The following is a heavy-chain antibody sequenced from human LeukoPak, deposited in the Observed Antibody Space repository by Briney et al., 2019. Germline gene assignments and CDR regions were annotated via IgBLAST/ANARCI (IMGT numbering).Heavy chain of an antibody. CDR2: INHSGST. CDR3: ARARSQAYYYDSSGYYYIHFDY. Sequence: ASETLSLTCAVYGGSFSGYYWSWIHQPPGKGLEWIGEINHSGSTNYNPSLKSRVTISVDTSKNQFSLKLSSVTAADTAVYYCARARSQAYYYDSSGYYYIHFDYWGQGTLVTVSS. D-gene: IGHD3-22*01. V-gene: IGHV4-34*01. J-gene: IGHJ4*02. CDR1: GGSFSGYY.